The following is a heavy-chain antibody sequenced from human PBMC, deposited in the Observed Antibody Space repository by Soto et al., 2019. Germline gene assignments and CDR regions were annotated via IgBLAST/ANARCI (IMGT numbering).Heavy chain of an antibody. V-gene: IGHV3-15*01. CDR2: IKSKTDGGTT. CDR1: GFTFSNAW. CDR3: TTPRHGNPWYYYGMDV. J-gene: IGHJ6*02. Sequence: EVQLVESGGGLVKPGGSLRLSCAASGFTFSNAWMGWVRQAPGKGLEWVGRIKSKTDGGTTDYAAPVKGRFTISRDDSKNTLYLQMNSLKTEDTAVYYCTTPRHGNPWYYYGMDVWGQGTTVTVSS. D-gene: IGHD4-17*01.